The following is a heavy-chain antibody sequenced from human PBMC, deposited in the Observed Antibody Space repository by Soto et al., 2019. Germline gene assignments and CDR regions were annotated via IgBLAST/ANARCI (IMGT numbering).Heavy chain of an antibody. CDR1: GFTFDDYA. CDR2: ISGSGGST. D-gene: IGHD6-19*01. J-gene: IGHJ4*02. V-gene: IGHV3-23*04. CDR3: AKDTGAVAGRGYFDY. Sequence: EVQLVESGGGLVQPGRSLRLSCAASGFTFDDYAMHWVRQAPGKGLEWVSAISGSGGSTYYADSVKGRFTISRDNSKNTLYLQMNSLRAEDTAVYYCAKDTGAVAGRGYFDYWGQGTLVTVSS.